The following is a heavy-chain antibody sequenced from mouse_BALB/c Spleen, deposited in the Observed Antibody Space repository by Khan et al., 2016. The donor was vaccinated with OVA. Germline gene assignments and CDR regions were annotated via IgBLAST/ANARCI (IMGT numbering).Heavy chain of an antibody. CDR3: ARQYSNSFFEY. D-gene: IGHD2-5*01. V-gene: IGHV5-6*01. Sequence: EVQGVESGGDLVKPGGSLKLSCAASGFTFSSFGMSWIRQTPDKRLEWVATISSGGSYTYYPDSVKGRFTISRDNAKNTLYLQRSSLKSEDTAMYYCARQYSNSFFEYWGQGTTLTVSS. CDR2: ISSGGSYT. CDR1: GFTFSSFG. J-gene: IGHJ2*01.